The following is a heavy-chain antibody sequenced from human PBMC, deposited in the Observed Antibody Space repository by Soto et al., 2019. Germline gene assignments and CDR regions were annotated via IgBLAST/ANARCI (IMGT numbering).Heavy chain of an antibody. V-gene: IGHV4-4*02. Sequence: ETLSLTCAVSGGSISSSNWWSWVRQPPGKGLEWIGEIYHSGSTNYNPSLKSRVTISVDKSKNQFSLKLSSVTAADTAVYYCARGPLWFGAGYYYYYGMDVWGQGTTVTVSS. D-gene: IGHD3-10*01. J-gene: IGHJ6*02. CDR1: GGSISSSNW. CDR2: IYHSGST. CDR3: ARGPLWFGAGYYYYYGMDV.